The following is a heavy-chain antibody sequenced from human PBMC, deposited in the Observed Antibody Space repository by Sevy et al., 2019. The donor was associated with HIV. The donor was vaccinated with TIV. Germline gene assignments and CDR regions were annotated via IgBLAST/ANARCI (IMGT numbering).Heavy chain of an antibody. CDR3: ARAPYYAGFDY. V-gene: IGHV4-4*07. D-gene: IGHD1-26*01. J-gene: IGHJ4*01. CDR2: IYTIGST. CDR1: GGSISGYY. Sequence: SETLSLTCTVSGGSISGYYWSWIRQPAGKGLEWIGRIYTIGSTNYNPSLQSRVTMSVDTSKNQFSLKLSSVTAADTAVYYCARAPYYAGFDYWGHGTLVTVSS.